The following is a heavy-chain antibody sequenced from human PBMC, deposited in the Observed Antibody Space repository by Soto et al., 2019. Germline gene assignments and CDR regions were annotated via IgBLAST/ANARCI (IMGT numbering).Heavy chain of an antibody. CDR2: IRSSGDST. CDR1: GFTFSSYG. CDR3: AARVNKRFDY. Sequence: PGGSLRLSCAASGFTFSSYGMNWVRQAPGKGLEWVSGIRSSGDSTYYADSVKGRFTISRDNSKNTLFLQMNSLRAEDTAVYFCAARVNKRFDYWGQGTLVTVSS. V-gene: IGHV3-23*01. J-gene: IGHJ4*02.